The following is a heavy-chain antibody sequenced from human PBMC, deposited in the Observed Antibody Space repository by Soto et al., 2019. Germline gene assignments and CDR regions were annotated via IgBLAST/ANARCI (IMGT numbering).Heavy chain of an antibody. J-gene: IGHJ4*02. CDR3: ATWVDYGDFEGFDF. Sequence: ASVKVSCKTSGYSFTDYKLHWVRQSPGQGLEWMGWVDPNGGGSNSAQKFQGSVTMTWDTSITTAYLDLTRLTTNDTATYFCATWVDYGDFEGFDFWGQGTLVTVSS. V-gene: IGHV1-2*04. CDR1: GYSFTDYK. D-gene: IGHD4-17*01. CDR2: VDPNGGGS.